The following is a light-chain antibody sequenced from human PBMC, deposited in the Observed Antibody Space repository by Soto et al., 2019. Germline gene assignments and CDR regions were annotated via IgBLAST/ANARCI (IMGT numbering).Light chain of an antibody. CDR2: LNSGGSH. CDR3: QTWGTGIQGV. V-gene: IGLV4-69*01. CDR1: RGHSSYA. J-gene: IGLJ2*01. Sequence: QLVLTQSPSASASLGASVKLTCTLSRGHSSYAIAWHQQQPEKRPRYLMKLNSGGSHSKGDGIPDRFSGSSSGAERYLTISSLQSEDEADYYCQTWGTGIQGVFGGGTKLTVL.